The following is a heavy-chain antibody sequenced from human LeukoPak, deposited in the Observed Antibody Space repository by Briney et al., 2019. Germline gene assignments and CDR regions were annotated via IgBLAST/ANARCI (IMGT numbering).Heavy chain of an antibody. V-gene: IGHV1-2*02. CDR2: MNPDSGGT. CDR3: ARVPSGDSSGYPFYY. D-gene: IGHD3-22*01. CDR1: RYTLTDYY. J-gene: IGHJ4*02. Sequence: ASVKVSCKASRYTLTDYYIHWVRQAPGQGLEWMGWMNPDSGGTNYAQKFQGRVTMTRDTSINTAYMELSRLRSDDTAVYYCARVPSGDSSGYPFYYWGQGTLVTVSS.